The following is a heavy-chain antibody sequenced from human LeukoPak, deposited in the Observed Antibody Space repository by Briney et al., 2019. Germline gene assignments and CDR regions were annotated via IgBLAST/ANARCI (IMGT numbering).Heavy chain of an antibody. CDR3: ARGGSGSYVVDP. J-gene: IGHJ5*02. CDR1: GGSISSTNW. CDR2: IYHSGST. V-gene: IGHV4-4*02. Sequence: PSETLSLTCTVSGGSISSTNWWSWVRQPPGKGLEWIGEIYHSGSTNYNPSLKSRVTISVDKSKNEFFLKLTSVTAADTAVYFCARGGSGSYVVDPWGQGTLVIVSS. D-gene: IGHD3-10*01.